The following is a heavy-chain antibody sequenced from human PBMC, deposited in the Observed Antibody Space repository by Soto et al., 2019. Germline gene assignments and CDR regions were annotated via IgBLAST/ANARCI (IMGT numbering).Heavy chain of an antibody. CDR3: ALRELPYNWFDP. D-gene: IGHD3-10*01. J-gene: IGHJ5*02. CDR2: LSGSGGST. V-gene: IGHV3-23*01. CDR1: GFTFNRNA. Sequence: EVQLLESGGGLVQTGGSLRLYCVASGFTFNRNAMTWVRQAPGKGLEWVSALSGSGGSTYYADSVKGRFTISRDNSKNTVYLQMNSLRAEDTAVYYCALRELPYNWFDPWGQGTLVTVSS.